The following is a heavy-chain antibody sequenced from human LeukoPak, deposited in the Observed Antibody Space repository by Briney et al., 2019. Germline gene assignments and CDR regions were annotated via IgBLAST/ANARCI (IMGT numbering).Heavy chain of an antibody. Sequence: GGSLRLSCAASGFTFSSYAVSWVRQAPGKGLEWVSAISGSGGSTYYADSVKGRFTISRDNSKNTLYLQMNSLRAEDTAVYYCAKDLKLSFWAFDIWGQGTMVTVSS. CDR3: AKDLKLSFWAFDI. D-gene: IGHD3-3*01. CDR1: GFTFSSYA. J-gene: IGHJ3*02. CDR2: ISGSGGST. V-gene: IGHV3-23*01.